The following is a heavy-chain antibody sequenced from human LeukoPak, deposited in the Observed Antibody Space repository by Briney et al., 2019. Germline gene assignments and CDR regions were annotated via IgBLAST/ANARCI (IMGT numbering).Heavy chain of an antibody. Sequence: PGGSLRLSCAASGFTFSSYWMSWVRQAPGKGLEWVANIKDGSEKYYLVSVEGRFTISSDNAKKSLFLQMDSLRAEDTAVYYCARIGYCSGTYCSGFDYWSQGALVTVSS. CDR2: IKDGSEK. CDR3: ARIGYCSGTYCSGFDY. D-gene: IGHD2-2*01. CDR1: GFTFSSYW. J-gene: IGHJ4*02. V-gene: IGHV3-7*01.